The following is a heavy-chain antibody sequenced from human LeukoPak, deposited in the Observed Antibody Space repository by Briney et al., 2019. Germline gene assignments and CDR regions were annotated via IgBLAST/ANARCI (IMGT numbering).Heavy chain of an antibody. J-gene: IGHJ5*02. CDR3: ARDVQNWFDP. CDR2: IKQDGSEK. Sequence: PGGSLRLSCAASGFTFSSYSMSWVRQAPGKGLEWVANIKQDGSEKYYVDSVKGRFTISRDNAKNSLYLQMNSLRAEDTAVYYCARDVQNWFDPWGQGTLVTVSS. V-gene: IGHV3-7*01. CDR1: GFTFSSYS.